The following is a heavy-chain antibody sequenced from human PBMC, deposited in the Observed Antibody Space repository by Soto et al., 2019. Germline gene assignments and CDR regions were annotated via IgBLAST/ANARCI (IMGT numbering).Heavy chain of an antibody. CDR1: GGSFSGYY. CDR3: AREHSNYHQTPLYYYYYGMDV. V-gene: IGHV4-34*01. Sequence: QVQLQQWGAGLLKPSETLSLTCAVYGGSFSGYYWSWIRQPPGKGLEWIGEINHSGSTNYNPSLKSRVTISVDTSKNQFSLKLSSVTAADTAVYYCAREHSNYHQTPLYYYYYGMDVWGQGTTVTVSS. D-gene: IGHD4-4*01. CDR2: INHSGST. J-gene: IGHJ6*02.